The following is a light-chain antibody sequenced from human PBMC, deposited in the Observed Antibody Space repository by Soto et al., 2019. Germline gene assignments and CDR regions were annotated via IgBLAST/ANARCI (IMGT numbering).Light chain of an antibody. Sequence: QSALTQPPSASGSPGQSVTISCTGTSSDVGAYKYVSWYQQHPGKAPKLMIYEVTKRHSGVPGRFSGSKSGNTASLTVSGLQAEDEAYYYCSSYAGNNDFVVFGGGTKLTVL. J-gene: IGLJ2*01. V-gene: IGLV2-8*01. CDR3: SSYAGNNDFVV. CDR1: SSDVGAYKY. CDR2: EVT.